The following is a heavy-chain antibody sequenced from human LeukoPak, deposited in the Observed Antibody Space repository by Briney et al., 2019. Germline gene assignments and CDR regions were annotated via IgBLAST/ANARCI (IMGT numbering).Heavy chain of an antibody. CDR2: IYYSGST. D-gene: IGHD6-13*01. V-gene: IGHV4-59*01. J-gene: IGHJ4*02. CDR3: ARSSSSWYGGRERVFDY. CDR1: GGSISSYY. Sequence: PSETLSLTCTVSGGSISSYYWSWIRQPPGKGLEWIGYIYYSGSTNYNPSLKSRVTISVDTSKNQFSLKLSSVTAADTAVYYCARSSSSWYGGRERVFDYWGQGTLVIVSS.